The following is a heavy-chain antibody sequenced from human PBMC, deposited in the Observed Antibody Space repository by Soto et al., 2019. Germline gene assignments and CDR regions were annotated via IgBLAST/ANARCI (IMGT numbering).Heavy chain of an antibody. CDR1: GYSFTIYW. CDR2: IYPGDSDT. CDR3: ARQPYYYDSSGYHDH. J-gene: IGHJ4*02. Sequence: GESLKISCKGSGYSFTIYWIGWVRQRPGKGLEWMGIIYPGDSDTRYSPSFQGQVTISADKSISTAYLQWSSLKASDTAMYYCARQPYYYDSSGYHDHWGQGTLVTVSS. V-gene: IGHV5-51*01. D-gene: IGHD3-22*01.